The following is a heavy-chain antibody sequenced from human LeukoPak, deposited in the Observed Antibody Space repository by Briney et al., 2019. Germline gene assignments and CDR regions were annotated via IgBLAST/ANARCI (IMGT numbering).Heavy chain of an antibody. CDR2: ISYDGSNK. Sequence: GRSLRLSCAASGFTFSSYAMHWVRQAPGKGLEWVAVISYDGSNKYYADSVKGRFTISRDNSRSTLYLQMDSLRAEDTAVYYCAKDQPTDGYNSIWGRGTLVTVSS. CDR3: AKDQPTDGYNSI. CDR1: GFTFSSYA. V-gene: IGHV3-30*07. J-gene: IGHJ4*02. D-gene: IGHD5-24*01.